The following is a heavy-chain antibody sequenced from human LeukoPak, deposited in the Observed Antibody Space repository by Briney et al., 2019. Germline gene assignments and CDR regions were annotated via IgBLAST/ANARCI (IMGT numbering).Heavy chain of an antibody. CDR2: ISSSGGRT. CDR1: EFTFSDYA. CDR3: AKDRRPYGSAHDY. D-gene: IGHD3-10*01. Sequence: GGSLRLSCAPSEFTFSDYAMSWVRQAPGKGLDGASVISSSGGRTYYADSVKGRFTISRDNSKNTLYLQMNSLRAEDTAVYYCAKDRRPYGSAHDYWGQGTLVTVSS. V-gene: IGHV3-23*01. J-gene: IGHJ4*02.